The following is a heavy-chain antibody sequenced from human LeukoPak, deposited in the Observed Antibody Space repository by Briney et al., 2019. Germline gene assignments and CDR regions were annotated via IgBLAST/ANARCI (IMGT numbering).Heavy chain of an antibody. Sequence: ASVKVSCKASGGTFSSYAISWVRQAPGQGLEWMGGIIPIFGTANYAQKFQGRVTITADKSTSTAYVELSSLRSEDTAVYYCARKRPPGDGMDVWGKGTTVTVSS. V-gene: IGHV1-69*06. J-gene: IGHJ6*04. CDR2: IIPIFGTA. CDR3: ARKRPPGDGMDV. CDR1: GGTFSSYA.